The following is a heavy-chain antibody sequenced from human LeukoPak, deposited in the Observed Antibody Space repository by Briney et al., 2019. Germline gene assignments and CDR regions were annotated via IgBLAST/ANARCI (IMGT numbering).Heavy chain of an antibody. V-gene: IGHV4-34*01. CDR1: GGSFSGYY. CDR2: IYYSGST. J-gene: IGHJ6*03. Sequence: PSETLSLTCAVYGGSFSGYYWSWIRQPPGKGLEWIGSIYYSGSTYYNSSLKSRVTISVDTSKNQFSLKLSSVTAADTAVYYCARHRGQLLLVVSYMDVWGKGTTVTVSS. CDR3: ARHRGQLLLVVSYMDV. D-gene: IGHD2-2*01.